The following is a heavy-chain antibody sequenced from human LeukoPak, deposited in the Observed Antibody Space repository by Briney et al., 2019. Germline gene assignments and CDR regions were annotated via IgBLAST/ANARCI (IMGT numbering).Heavy chain of an antibody. D-gene: IGHD4-17*01. CDR3: ARVRGSYGDTANY. J-gene: IGHJ4*02. V-gene: IGHV1-18*04. Sequence: ASVKVSCKASGYSFTSYGISWVRQAPGQGLEWMGWISVHNGNTHYAQKLQGRVTMTTDTSTSTAYMELRSLRSDDTAVYYCARVRGSYGDTANYWRQGTLVTVSS. CDR2: ISVHNGNT. CDR1: GYSFTSYG.